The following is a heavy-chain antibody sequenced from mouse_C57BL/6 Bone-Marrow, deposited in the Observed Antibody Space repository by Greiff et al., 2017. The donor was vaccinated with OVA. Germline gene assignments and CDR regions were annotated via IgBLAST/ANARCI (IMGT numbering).Heavy chain of an antibody. CDR2: INPNNGGT. D-gene: IGHD1-1*01. V-gene: IGHV1-26*01. J-gene: IGHJ2*01. CDR3: ARGNYYYGSSFNY. CDR1: GYTFTDYY. Sequence: VQLQQSGPELVKPGASVKISCKASGYTFTDYYMNWVKQSHGKSLEWIGDINPNNGGTSYNQKFKGKATLTVDKSTSTAYMELRSLTSEDSAVYYCARGNYYYGSSFNYWGQGTTLTVSS.